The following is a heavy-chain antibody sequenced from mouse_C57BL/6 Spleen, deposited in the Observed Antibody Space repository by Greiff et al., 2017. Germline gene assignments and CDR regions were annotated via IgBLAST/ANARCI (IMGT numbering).Heavy chain of an antibody. J-gene: IGHJ4*01. V-gene: IGHV5-4*03. D-gene: IGHD1-1*01. CDR3: ARGTTVVARAMDY. CDR2: ISDGGSYT. Sequence: DVKLVESGGGLVKPGGSLKLSCAASGFTFSSYAMSWVRQTPEKRLEWVATISDGGSYTYYPDNVKGRFTISRDNAKNNLYLQMSDLKSEDTAMYYCARGTTVVARAMDYWGQGTSVTVSS. CDR1: GFTFSSYA.